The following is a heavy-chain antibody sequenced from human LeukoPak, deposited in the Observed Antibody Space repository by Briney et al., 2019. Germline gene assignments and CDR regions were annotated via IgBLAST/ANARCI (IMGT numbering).Heavy chain of an antibody. J-gene: IGHJ4*02. V-gene: IGHV4-59*01. CDR3: ARGPHCRTTSCYREYYFDY. D-gene: IGHD2-2*02. Sequence: SETLSLTCTVSGGSISSYYWSWIRQPPGKGLEWIGYIYYSGSTNYNPSLKSRVTISVDTSKNQFSLKLSSVTAADTAVYYCARGPHCRTTSCYREYYFDYWGQGTLVTVSS. CDR2: IYYSGST. CDR1: GGSISSYY.